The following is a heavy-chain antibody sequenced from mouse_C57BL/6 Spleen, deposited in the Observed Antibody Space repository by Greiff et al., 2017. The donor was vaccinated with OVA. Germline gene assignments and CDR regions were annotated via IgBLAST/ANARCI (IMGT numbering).Heavy chain of an antibody. J-gene: IGHJ3*01. Sequence: EVKLMESGGGLVQSGRSLRLSCATSGFTFSDFYMEWVRQAPGKGLEWIAARRNKANDYTTEYSASVKGRFIVSRDTSQSILYLQMNALRAEDTAIYYCAREYDGYPGWFAYWGQGTLVTVSA. D-gene: IGHD2-3*01. V-gene: IGHV7-1*01. CDR2: RRNKANDYTT. CDR1: GFTFSDFY. CDR3: AREYDGYPGWFAY.